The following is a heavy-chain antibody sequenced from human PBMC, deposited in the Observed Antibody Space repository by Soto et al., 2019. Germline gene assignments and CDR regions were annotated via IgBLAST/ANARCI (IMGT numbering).Heavy chain of an antibody. J-gene: IGHJ6*02. CDR2: IYYSGIT. CDR1: GGSISSYY. V-gene: IGHV4-59*01. Sequence: PSETLSLTCTVSGGSISSYYWSWIRQPPGKELEWIGYIYYSGITNYNPSLKSRGTISVDTSKNQFSLKFSSVTAADTAVSYCARDKSTYCYGRGVWGQETTVSVSS. CDR3: ARDKSTYCYGRGV.